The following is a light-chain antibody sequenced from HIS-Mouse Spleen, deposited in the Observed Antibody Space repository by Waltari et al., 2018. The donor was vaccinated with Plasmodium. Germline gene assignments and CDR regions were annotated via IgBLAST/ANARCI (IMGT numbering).Light chain of an antibody. CDR2: GAS. CDR3: QQYNSWPPAYT. Sequence: EIVMTQSPATLSVSPGERATLSCRASQSVSSNFAWYQQKAGQAPRLLIYGASTRATGSPARFSGSGSGTEFTLTISSLQSEDFAVYYCQQYNSWPPAYTFGQGTKLEIK. V-gene: IGKV3-15*01. J-gene: IGKJ2*01. CDR1: QSVSSN.